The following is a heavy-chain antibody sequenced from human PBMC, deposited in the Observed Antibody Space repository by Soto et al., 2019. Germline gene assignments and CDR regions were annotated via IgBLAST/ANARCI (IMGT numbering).Heavy chain of an antibody. CDR2: ISGSGGST. CDR3: AKVFSDYDYIWGMGPFDI. J-gene: IGHJ3*02. Sequence: GGSLRLFCAASGFTFSSYAMSWVRQAPRKRLEWVSAISGSGGSTYYADSVKGRFTISRDNSKNTLYLQMNSLRAEDTAVYYFAKVFSDYDYIWGMGPFDIWGQGTMVTVSS. V-gene: IGHV3-23*01. D-gene: IGHD3-16*01. CDR1: GFTFSSYA.